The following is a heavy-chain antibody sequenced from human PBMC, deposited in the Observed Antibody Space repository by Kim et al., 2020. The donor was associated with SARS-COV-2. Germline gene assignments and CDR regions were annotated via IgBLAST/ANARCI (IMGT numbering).Heavy chain of an antibody. D-gene: IGHD6-19*01. CDR2: DGGTT. CDR3: AAVTGTVN. Sequence: DGGTTTYADSVKGRFTISRDNAKNTLYLQMNSLRVEDTAVYHCAAVTGTVNWGQGTLVIVSS. V-gene: IGHV3-74*01. J-gene: IGHJ4*02.